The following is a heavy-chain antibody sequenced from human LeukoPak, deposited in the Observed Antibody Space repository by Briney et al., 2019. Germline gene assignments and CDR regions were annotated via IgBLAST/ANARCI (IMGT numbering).Heavy chain of an antibody. CDR2: IIPIFGTA. V-gene: IGHV1-69*05. J-gene: IGHJ3*02. CDR3: AKDRVHRVDYGDAFDI. CDR1: GGTFSSYA. D-gene: IGHD4-17*01. Sequence: SVKVSCKASGGTFSSYAISWVRQAPGQGLEWMGGIIPIFGTANYAQKFQGRVTITTDESTSTAYMELSSLRSEDTAVYYCAKDRVHRVDYGDAFDIWGQGTMVTVSS.